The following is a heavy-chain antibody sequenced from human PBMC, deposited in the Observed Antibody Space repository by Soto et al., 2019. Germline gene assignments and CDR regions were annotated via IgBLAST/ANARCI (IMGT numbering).Heavy chain of an antibody. J-gene: IGHJ5*02. CDR2: IYYSGST. Sequence: SETLSLTCTVSGGSISSYYWSWIRQPPGKGLEWIGYIYYSGSTNYNPSLKSRVTISVDTSKNQFSLKLSSVTAADTAVYYCARGVYYDSSGSNWFDPWGQGTLVTVSS. V-gene: IGHV4-59*01. CDR3: ARGVYYDSSGSNWFDP. CDR1: GGSISSYY. D-gene: IGHD3-22*01.